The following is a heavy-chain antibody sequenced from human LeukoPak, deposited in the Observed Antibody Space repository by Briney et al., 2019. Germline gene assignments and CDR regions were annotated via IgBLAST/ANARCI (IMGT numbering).Heavy chain of an antibody. J-gene: IGHJ4*02. V-gene: IGHV3-30*02. CDR1: GLTFSNYD. D-gene: IGHD3-10*01. CDR3: AKCHLDGSGSYYPRLFDY. Sequence: GGSLRPSCAASGLTFSNYDIHWDRQAHGKGKEWVTFIRIDVSNKYYADSVKGRFTISRHNSKNTLYLQINRLRAKDTSIYYCAKCHLDGSGSYYPRLFDYWGQGTLVTVSS. CDR2: IRIDVSNK.